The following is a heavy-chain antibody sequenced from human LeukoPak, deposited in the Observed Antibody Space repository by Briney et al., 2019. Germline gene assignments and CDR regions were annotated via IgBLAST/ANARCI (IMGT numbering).Heavy chain of an antibody. CDR2: INHSGST. CDR3: ARGPGYSSN. CDR1: GGSISSGSYY. V-gene: IGHV4-39*07. J-gene: IGHJ4*02. Sequence: NPSQTLSLTCTVSGGSISSGSYYWSWIRQPPGKGLEWIGEINHSGSTNYNPSLKSRVTISVDTSKNQFSLKLSSVTAADTAVYYCARGPGYSSNWGQGTLVTVSS. D-gene: IGHD6-13*01.